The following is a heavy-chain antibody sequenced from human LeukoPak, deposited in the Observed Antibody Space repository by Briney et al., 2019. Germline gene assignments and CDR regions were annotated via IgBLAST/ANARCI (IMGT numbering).Heavy chain of an antibody. CDR1: GGSISSYY. Sequence: SETLSLTCTVSGGSISSYYWSWIRQPPGKGLEWIGYIYYSGSTNYNPSLKSRVTISVDTSKNQFSLKLSSVTAADTAVYYCARARLTFVRGVKLNWFDPRGQGTLVTVSS. CDR3: ARARLTFVRGVKLNWFDP. J-gene: IGHJ5*02. CDR2: IYYSGST. V-gene: IGHV4-59*01. D-gene: IGHD3-10*01.